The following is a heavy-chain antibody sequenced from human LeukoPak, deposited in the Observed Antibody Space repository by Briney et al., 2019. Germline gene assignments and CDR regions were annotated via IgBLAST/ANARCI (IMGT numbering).Heavy chain of an antibody. J-gene: IGHJ4*02. CDR3: ARGPPNWGYDY. V-gene: IGHV1-8*01. Sequence: ASVKVSCKASGYTFTSYDFNWVRQATGQRPEWMGWMSPNSGDTGYAQKFQDRVTMTRNTSVSTAYMELSSLRSDDTAVYYCARGPPNWGYDYWGPGTLVTVSS. D-gene: IGHD7-27*01. CDR2: MSPNSGDT. CDR1: GYTFTSYD.